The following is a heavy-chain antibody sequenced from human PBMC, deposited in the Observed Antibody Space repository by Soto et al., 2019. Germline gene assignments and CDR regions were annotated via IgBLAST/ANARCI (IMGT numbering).Heavy chain of an antibody. D-gene: IGHD3-10*01. V-gene: IGHV1-69*02. CDR1: GDTFTFYS. J-gene: IGHJ4*02. CDR3: ASSYGSGYRAFDY. CDR2: INPILSMS. Sequence: QVQLVQSGAEVKKPGSSVRVSCKASGDTFTFYSINWVRQAPGLGLEWMGRINPILSMSNYAQRFQGRVTMTEDKSTSTAYMERSSLRSEDTAMYYCASSYGSGYRAFDYWGQGALVTVSS.